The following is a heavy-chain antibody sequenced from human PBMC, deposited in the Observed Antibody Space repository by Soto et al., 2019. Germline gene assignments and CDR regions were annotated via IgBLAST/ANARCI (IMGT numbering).Heavy chain of an antibody. V-gene: IGHV5-51*01. CDR3: ARRPHDYSIYDHYYYGLDV. J-gene: IGHJ6*02. D-gene: IGHD4-4*01. CDR1: GHTNISYG. CDR2: IYHGDSDT. Sequence: SLQMSRMGFGHTNISYGIGRVGQKPRKGLEWMGIIYHGDSDTRYSPSFQGHVTISAHKSISTAYQQWSSLEASDTATYYCARRPHDYSIYDHYYYGLDVWGQGTTVTVS.